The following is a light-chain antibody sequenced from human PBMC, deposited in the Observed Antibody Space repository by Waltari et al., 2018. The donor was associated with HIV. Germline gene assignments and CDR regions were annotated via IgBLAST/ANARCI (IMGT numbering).Light chain of an antibody. V-gene: IGLV2-8*01. CDR1: NSDVGGYNY. J-gene: IGLJ1*01. Sequence: GSPGQSVTISCTGTNSDVGGYNYVSWYQQRPGKAPKLMIFEVIKRPSGVPDRFSGSKSGNTASLTVSGLQADDEADYYCGSFVGSNSHYVFGTGTKVTVL. CDR2: EVI. CDR3: GSFVGSNSHYV.